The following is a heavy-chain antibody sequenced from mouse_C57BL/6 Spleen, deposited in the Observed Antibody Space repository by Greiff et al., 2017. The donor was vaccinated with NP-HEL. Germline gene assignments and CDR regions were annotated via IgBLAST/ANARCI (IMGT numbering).Heavy chain of an antibody. J-gene: IGHJ2*01. D-gene: IGHD1-1*01. V-gene: IGHV1-26*01. CDR2: INPNNGGT. Sequence: QLQQSGPELVKPGASVKISCKASGYTFTDYYMNWVKQSHGKSLEWIGDINPNNGGTSYNQKFKGKATLTVDKSSSTAYMELRSLTSEDSAVYYCARRSDYGSSSLDYWGQGTTLTVSS. CDR3: ARRSDYGSSSLDY. CDR1: GYTFTDYY.